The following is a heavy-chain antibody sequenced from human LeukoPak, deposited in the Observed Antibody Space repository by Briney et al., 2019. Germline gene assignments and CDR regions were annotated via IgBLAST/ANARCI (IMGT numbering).Heavy chain of an antibody. V-gene: IGHV3-21*01. CDR3: ARDEDGYCSGGSCYSLIKFYYYYGMDV. J-gene: IGHJ6*02. Sequence: GGSLRPSCAASGFTFSSYSMNWVRQAPGKGLEWVSSISSSSSYIYYADSVKGRFTISRDNAKNSLYLQMNSLRAEDTAVYYCARDEDGYCSGGSCYSLIKFYYYYGMDVWGQGTTVTVSS. CDR2: ISSSSSYI. D-gene: IGHD2-15*01. CDR1: GFTFSSYS.